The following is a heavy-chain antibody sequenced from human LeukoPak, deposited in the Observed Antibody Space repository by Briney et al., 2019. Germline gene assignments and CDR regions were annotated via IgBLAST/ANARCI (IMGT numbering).Heavy chain of an antibody. V-gene: IGHV1-2*02. D-gene: IGHD1-14*01. CDR3: ARGPLTAVSSWFDP. Sequence: ASVKVSCKASGYTFTGYYMHWVRQAPGQGLEWMGWINPNSGGTNYAQKFQGRVTMTRDMSTSTVYMELSSLRSEDTAVYYCARGPLTAVSSWFDPWGQGTLVTVSS. J-gene: IGHJ5*02. CDR2: INPNSGGT. CDR1: GYTFTGYY.